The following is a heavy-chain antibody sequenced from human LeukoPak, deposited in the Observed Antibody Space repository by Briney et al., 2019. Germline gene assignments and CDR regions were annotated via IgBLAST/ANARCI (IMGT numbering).Heavy chain of an antibody. CDR1: GFHFISYA. CDR3: ARDQRATASTCSSLDY. Sequence: GGSLRHSRAASGFHFISYALSWVRQAPGKGLEWVSAISGSGGSTYYADSVKGRFTISIDNSKNTLYLQMNSLRAEDTAVYYCARDQRATASTCSSLDYWGQGTLVTVSS. J-gene: IGHJ4*02. CDR2: ISGSGGST. V-gene: IGHV3-23*01. D-gene: IGHD2-15*01.